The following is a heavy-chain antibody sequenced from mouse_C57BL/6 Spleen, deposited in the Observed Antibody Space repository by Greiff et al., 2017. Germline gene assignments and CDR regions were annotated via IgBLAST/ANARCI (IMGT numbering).Heavy chain of an antibody. CDR2: IYPGDGDT. J-gene: IGHJ1*03. Sequence: LQQSGASVKISCKASGYAFSSYWMNWVKQRPGKGLEWIGQIYPGDGDTNYNGKFKGKATLTADKSSSTAYMQLSSLTSEASAVYFCARYRYGSSYGYFDVWGTGTTVTVSS. V-gene: IGHV1-80*01. CDR1: GYAFSSYW. D-gene: IGHD1-1*01. CDR3: ARYRYGSSYGYFDV.